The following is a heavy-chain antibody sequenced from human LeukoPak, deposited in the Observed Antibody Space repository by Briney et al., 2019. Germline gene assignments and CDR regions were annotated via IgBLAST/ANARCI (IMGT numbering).Heavy chain of an antibody. CDR1: GFTFNTYA. Sequence: GGSLRLSCAASGFTFNTYAMHWVRQAPGKGLEFVSSISSSGGNTYYANSVKGRFTISRDNSKNTLYLQMNSLRAEDTAVYYCAKGYSSGSQYFDYWGQGTLVTVSS. V-gene: IGHV3-64*01. CDR2: ISSSGGNT. D-gene: IGHD6-19*01. J-gene: IGHJ4*02. CDR3: AKGYSSGSQYFDY.